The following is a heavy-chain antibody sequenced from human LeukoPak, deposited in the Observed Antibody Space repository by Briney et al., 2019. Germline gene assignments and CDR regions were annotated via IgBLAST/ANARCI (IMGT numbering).Heavy chain of an antibody. D-gene: IGHD3-22*01. CDR1: GYSFTTYW. CDR3: ATYYYPNSGPHWGFDP. V-gene: IGHV5-10-1*01. CDR2: IDPSDSYT. Sequence: GESLRISCKGSGYSFTTYWITWVRQMPGRGLEWMGRIDPSDSYTSYSPSFQGHVTISVDKSISTAYLQWNSLKASGTAIYYCATYYYPNSGPHWGFDPWGQGTLVTVSS. J-gene: IGHJ5*02.